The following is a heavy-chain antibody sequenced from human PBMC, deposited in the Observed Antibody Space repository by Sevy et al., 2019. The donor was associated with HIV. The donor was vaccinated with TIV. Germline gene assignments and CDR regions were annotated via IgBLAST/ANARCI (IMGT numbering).Heavy chain of an antibody. V-gene: IGHV3-30-3*01. CDR3: ARDGRYDSRGYDLSNY. Sequence: GGSLRLSCAASGFTFNTYAMHWVRQAPGKGLEWLAVISYDGSNTYYADSVKGRFTISRDSSKNSLYLQMNSLRAEDTTVYSSARDGRYDSRGYDLSNYWGQGTLVTVSS. D-gene: IGHD3-22*01. CDR2: ISYDGSNT. CDR1: GFTFNTYA. J-gene: IGHJ4*02.